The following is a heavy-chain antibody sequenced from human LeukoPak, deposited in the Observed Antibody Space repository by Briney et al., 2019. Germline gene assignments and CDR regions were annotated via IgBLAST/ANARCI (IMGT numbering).Heavy chain of an antibody. J-gene: IGHJ1*01. V-gene: IGHV4-4*07. CDR3: ARQDSSGYYYEGYFQH. CDR1: GGSISSYY. CDR2: MYITGDT. D-gene: IGHD3-22*01. Sequence: PSETLSLTCTVSGGSISSYYWSWIRQPAGKELEWIGRMYITGDTNYNPSLKSRVTMSLDTSKTPSSLKLRSVPAADTAVSYCARQDSSGYYYEGYFQHWGHGTLVTVSS.